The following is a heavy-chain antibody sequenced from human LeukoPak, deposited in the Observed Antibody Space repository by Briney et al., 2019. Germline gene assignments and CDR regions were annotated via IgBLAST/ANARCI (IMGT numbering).Heavy chain of an antibody. CDR1: GFTLGDYA. V-gene: IGHV3-49*04. J-gene: IGHJ4*02. CDR2: IRSKAYGGTT. CDR3: TSGPPDGIAVAGFDY. Sequence: TGGSLRLSCTASGFTLGDYAMSWVRQAPGKGLEWVRFIRSKAYGGTTEYAASVKGRFTISRDDSKSIAYLQMNSLKTEDTAVYYCTSGPPDGIAVAGFDYWGQGALVTVSS. D-gene: IGHD6-19*01.